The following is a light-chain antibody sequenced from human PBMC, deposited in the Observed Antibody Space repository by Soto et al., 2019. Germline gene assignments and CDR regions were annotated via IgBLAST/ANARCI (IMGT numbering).Light chain of an antibody. CDR3: HQYYEFPLN. Sequence: DIQVTQSPSSLSASVGDTVTLSCRTSEAVAHFVAWFQQRPGEAPKTLISGATVLQDGVSSRFSGSVARGNPNFTLTISNLEPEDSATYFCHQYYEFPLNFGRGTKLDIK. CDR2: GAT. V-gene: IGKV1-16*01. J-gene: IGKJ2*01. CDR1: EAVAHF.